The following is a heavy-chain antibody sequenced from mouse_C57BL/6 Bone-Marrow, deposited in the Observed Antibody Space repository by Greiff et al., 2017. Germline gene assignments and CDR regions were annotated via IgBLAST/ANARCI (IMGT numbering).Heavy chain of an antibody. V-gene: IGHV1-64*01. Sequence: QVQLQQPGAELVKPGASVKLSCKASGYTFTSYWMHWVKQRPGQGLEWIGMIHPNSGSTNYNEKFKSKATLTVDKSSSTAYMQLSSLTSEDSAVYYCARWTTVISCDYWGQGTTHTVSS. D-gene: IGHD1-1*01. J-gene: IGHJ2*01. CDR3: ARWTTVISCDY. CDR1: GYTFTSYW. CDR2: IHPNSGST.